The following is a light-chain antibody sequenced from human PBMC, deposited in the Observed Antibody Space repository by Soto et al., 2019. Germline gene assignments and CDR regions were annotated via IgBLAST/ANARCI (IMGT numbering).Light chain of an antibody. CDR3: SSHGGANNFYV. Sequence: QSARTQPPSASGSPGQSVTISCTGTSSDIGAYNYVSWYQQHPGKVPKLIIHEVTRRPSGVPDRFSASKSGNTASLTVSGLQAEDEADYYCSSHGGANNFYVFGTGTKVTVL. V-gene: IGLV2-8*01. CDR2: EVT. CDR1: SSDIGAYNY. J-gene: IGLJ1*01.